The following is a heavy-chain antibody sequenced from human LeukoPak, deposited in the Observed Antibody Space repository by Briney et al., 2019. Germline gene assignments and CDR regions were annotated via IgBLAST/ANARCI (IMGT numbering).Heavy chain of an antibody. CDR2: IHYSRST. V-gene: IGHV4-59*12. J-gene: IGHJ6*03. D-gene: IGHD6-19*01. CDR3: ARVPYSSGWYYYYYMDV. CDR1: GGSISSYY. Sequence: PSETLSLTRSVSGGSISSYYWSWIRQPPGKGLEWIGYIHYSRSTNYNPSLKSRVTISVDKSKNQFSLKLSSVTAADTAVYYCARVPYSSGWYYYYYMDVWGKGTTVTVSS.